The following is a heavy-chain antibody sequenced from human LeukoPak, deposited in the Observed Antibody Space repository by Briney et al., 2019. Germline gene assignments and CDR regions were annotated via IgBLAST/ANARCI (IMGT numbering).Heavy chain of an antibody. CDR1: GGSISSGGYY. Sequence: SETLSLTCTVSGGSISSGGYYWSWIRQPAGKGLEYLGRIHSSGSTNYNPSLKSRVTISVDTSKNQFSLKLSSVTAADTAVYYCARADSSGWYHWGQGTLVTVSS. J-gene: IGHJ4*02. CDR2: IHSSGST. V-gene: IGHV4-61*10. D-gene: IGHD6-19*01. CDR3: ARADSSGWYH.